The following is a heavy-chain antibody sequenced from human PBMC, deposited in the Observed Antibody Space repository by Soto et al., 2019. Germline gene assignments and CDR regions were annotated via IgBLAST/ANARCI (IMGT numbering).Heavy chain of an antibody. V-gene: IGHV4-34*01. D-gene: IGHD5-18*01. J-gene: IGHJ5*02. Sequence: QVQLQQWGAGLLKPSETLSLTCAVYGGSFSGYYWSWIRQPPGKGLEWIGEINHSGSTNYNPSLKSRVTISVDTSKNQFSLKLSSVTAADTAVYYCARWKSVRGGYSYGYIAAGWFDPWGQGTLVTVSS. CDR2: INHSGST. CDR1: GGSFSGYY. CDR3: ARWKSVRGGYSYGYIAAGWFDP.